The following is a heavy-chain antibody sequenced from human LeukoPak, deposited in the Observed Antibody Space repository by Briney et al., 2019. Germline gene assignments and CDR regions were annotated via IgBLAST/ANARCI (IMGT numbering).Heavy chain of an antibody. CDR2: IYYSGST. D-gene: IGHD3-3*01. V-gene: IGHV4-31*03. Sequence: SETLSLTCTVSGGSVSSGGYYWSWIRQHPGKGLEWIGYIYYSGSTYYNPSLKSRVTISVDTSKNQFSLKLSSVTAADTAVYYCARTYYDFWSGYYDWFDPWGQGTLVTVSS. J-gene: IGHJ5*02. CDR1: GGSVSSGGYY. CDR3: ARTYYDFWSGYYDWFDP.